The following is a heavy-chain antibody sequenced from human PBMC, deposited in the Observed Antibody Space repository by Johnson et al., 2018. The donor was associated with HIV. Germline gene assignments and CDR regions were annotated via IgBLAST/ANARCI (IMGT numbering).Heavy chain of an antibody. CDR3: ARDIREYYFDTSGRSHSDAFDV. CDR2: IKSKSDGGTT. Sequence: VQLVESGGGLVKPGGSLRLSCAASGFTFSNAWMNWVRQAPGKGLEWVGRIKSKSDGGTTDYAAPVKGRFTISRDNSKNTVDLQMNSLRTEDTAIYYCARDIREYYFDTSGRSHSDAFDVWGQGTMVTVSS. CDR1: GFTFSNAW. V-gene: IGHV3-15*01. D-gene: IGHD3-22*01. J-gene: IGHJ3*01.